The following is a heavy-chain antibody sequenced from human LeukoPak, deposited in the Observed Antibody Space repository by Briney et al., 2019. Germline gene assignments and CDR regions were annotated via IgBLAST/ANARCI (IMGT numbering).Heavy chain of an antibody. CDR1: GGSFSGYY. V-gene: IGHV4-39*01. D-gene: IGHD3-3*01. CDR2: IYYSGST. CDR3: ARQLGYYDFWSGYYTGNYFDY. Sequence: SSETLSLTCAVYGGSFSGYYWGWIRQPPGKGLEWIGSIYYSGSTYYNPSLKSRGTISVDTSKNQFSLKLSSVTAADTAVYYCARQLGYYDFWSGYYTGNYFDYWGQGTLVTVSS. J-gene: IGHJ4*02.